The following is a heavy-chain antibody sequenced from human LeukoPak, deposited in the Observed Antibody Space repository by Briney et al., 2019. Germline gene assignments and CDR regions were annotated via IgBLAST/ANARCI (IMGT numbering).Heavy chain of an antibody. CDR3: AGGFCVRGNPRSWFDP. V-gene: IGHV4-30-2*01. CDR2: IYHTGNT. J-gene: IGHJ5*02. Sequence: PSETLSLTCAVSGASITSGDYSWNWLRQPPGKGLEWIGYIYHTGNTYCNPSLKSRVTMSVDRSKNQFSLKLSSVTAADTAAYYCAGGFCVRGNPRSWFDPWGQGTLVTVS. CDR1: GASITSGDYS. D-gene: IGHD3-10*02.